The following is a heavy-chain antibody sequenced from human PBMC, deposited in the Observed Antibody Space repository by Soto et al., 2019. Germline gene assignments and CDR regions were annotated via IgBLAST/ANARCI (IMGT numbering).Heavy chain of an antibody. CDR1: GFNFPTSW. CDR3: ARRHGYSYGYVDF. CDR2: IHPSDSDI. J-gene: IGHJ4*03. Sequence: PGESLKISCQGSGFNFPTSWIGWVRQTPGKGLEWIGIIHPSDSDITYMPTFEGRVIISADNSISTAYLQWTSLQASDTAKYFCARRHGYSYGYVDFWDQGTLVTVSS. D-gene: IGHD5-18*01. V-gene: IGHV5-51*01.